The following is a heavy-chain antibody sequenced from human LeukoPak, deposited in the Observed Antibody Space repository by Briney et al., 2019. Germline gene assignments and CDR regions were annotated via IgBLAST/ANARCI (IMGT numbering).Heavy chain of an antibody. CDR2: ITDDGYNT. CDR3: AKDLSYTSGASDH. J-gene: IGHJ4*02. V-gene: IGHV3-23*01. Sequence: GSLRLSCAASGFTFSAFAMTWVHQAPGKGLEWVSTITDDGYNTYSADSVKGRITFSRDNSKNTLSLQLRSLRAEDTAVYYCAKDLSYTSGASDHWGQGTLVTVSS. D-gene: IGHD6-19*01. CDR1: GFTFSAFA.